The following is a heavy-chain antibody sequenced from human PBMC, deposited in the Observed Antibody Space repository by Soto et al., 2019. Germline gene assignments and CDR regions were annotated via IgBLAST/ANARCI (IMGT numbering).Heavy chain of an antibody. Sequence: QVQLVESGGGVVQPGRSLRLSCAASGFTFSSYGMHWVRQAPGKGLEWVAVISYDGSNKYYADSVKGRFTISRDNSKNTLNLQMNSLRAEDTAVYYCAKDFGYGDYSYYFDYWGQGTLVTVSS. CDR1: GFTFSSYG. CDR2: ISYDGSNK. D-gene: IGHD4-17*01. J-gene: IGHJ4*02. CDR3: AKDFGYGDYSYYFDY. V-gene: IGHV3-30*18.